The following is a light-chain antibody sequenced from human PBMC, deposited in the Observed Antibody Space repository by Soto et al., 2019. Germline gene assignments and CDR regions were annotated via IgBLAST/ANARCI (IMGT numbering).Light chain of an antibody. CDR2: LAS. J-gene: IGKJ4*01. CDR1: QSLTNDY. Sequence: EIVLTQSPGTLSLSPGERATLSCRASQSLTNDYLAWYQQKVGQAPRLLIYLASRRATGIPDRFSGSGSGTDFALTISRLEPDDFAVYLCQQYHSLPLPSGGVTTADI. V-gene: IGKV3-20*01. CDR3: QQYHSLPLP.